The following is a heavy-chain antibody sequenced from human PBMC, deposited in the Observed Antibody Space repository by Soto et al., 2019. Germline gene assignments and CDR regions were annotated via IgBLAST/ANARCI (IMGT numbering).Heavy chain of an antibody. J-gene: IGHJ4*02. CDR3: AREGGDIVQMVYALPWY. CDR2: INPNSGAT. CDR1: GYTFTDYY. Sequence: QVHLVQSGAEVKKPGASVKVSCKASGYTFTDYYMHWVRQAPGQGLEWMGWINPNSGATSNAQRFQGRVTKTRDTCISTAYMELSRLTSDDTAVYYCAREGGDIVQMVYALPWYWGQGTLVTVSS. D-gene: IGHD2-8*01. V-gene: IGHV1-2*02.